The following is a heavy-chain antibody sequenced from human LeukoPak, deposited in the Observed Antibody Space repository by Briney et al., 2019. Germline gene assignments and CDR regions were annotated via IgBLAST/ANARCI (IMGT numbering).Heavy chain of an antibody. CDR1: GYTFTGYY. Sequence: ASVKVSCKASGYTFTGYYMHWVRQAPGQGLEWMGWINPNSGGTNYAQKFQGRVTMTRDTSIGTAYMELSRLRSDDTAVYYCARANNAYGDYVFYYYGMDVWGQGTTVTVSS. D-gene: IGHD4-17*01. V-gene: IGHV1-2*02. CDR3: ARANNAYGDYVFYYYGMDV. J-gene: IGHJ6*02. CDR2: INPNSGGT.